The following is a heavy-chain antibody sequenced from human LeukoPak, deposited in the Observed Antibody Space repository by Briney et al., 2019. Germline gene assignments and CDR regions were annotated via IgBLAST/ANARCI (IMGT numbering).Heavy chain of an antibody. D-gene: IGHD4-17*01. J-gene: IGHJ3*02. CDR1: GFTFRSFW. V-gene: IGHV3-7*03. Sequence: GGSLRLSCAASGFTFRSFWTSWVRQAPGKRLEWVANIKQNGAEEYYMDSVKGRFTISRDNAKNSVYLQMNSLRVEDTAMYYCARYTAVSSPGAFDIWGQGTMVTVSS. CDR2: IKQNGAEE. CDR3: ARYTAVSSPGAFDI.